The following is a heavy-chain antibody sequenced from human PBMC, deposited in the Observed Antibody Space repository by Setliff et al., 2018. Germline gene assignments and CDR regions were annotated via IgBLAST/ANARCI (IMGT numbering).Heavy chain of an antibody. J-gene: IGHJ4*02. Sequence: KTSETLSLTCTVSGDSISSTSYQWGWVRQPPGKGLEWIGSIYYTGTAYYNPSLKSRVTISVDTSKNQFSLQVTSLAATDTALYFCARHEFVGGYYGSVTYRHFDYWGQGILVTSPQ. V-gene: IGHV4-39*01. CDR3: ARHEFVGGYYGSVTYRHFDY. D-gene: IGHD3-10*01. CDR2: IYYTGTA. CDR1: GDSISSTSYQ.